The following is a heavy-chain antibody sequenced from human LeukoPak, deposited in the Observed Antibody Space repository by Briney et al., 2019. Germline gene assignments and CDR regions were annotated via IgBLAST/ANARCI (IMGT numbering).Heavy chain of an antibody. Sequence: ASETLSLTCAVYGGSFSGYYWSWIRQPPGKGLEWIGEINHSGSTNYNPSLKSRVTISVDTSKNQFSLKLSSVTAADTAVYYCARYYDFWSGQTWFDPWGQGTLVTVSS. CDR2: INHSGST. D-gene: IGHD3-3*01. V-gene: IGHV4-34*01. CDR1: GGSFSGYY. CDR3: ARYYDFWSGQTWFDP. J-gene: IGHJ5*02.